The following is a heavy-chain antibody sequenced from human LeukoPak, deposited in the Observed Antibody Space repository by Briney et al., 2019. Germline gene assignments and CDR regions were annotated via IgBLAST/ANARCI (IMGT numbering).Heavy chain of an antibody. J-gene: IGHJ4*02. D-gene: IGHD1-20*01. CDR3: ATITGSPDY. Sequence: PGGSLRLSCAASGFTFSSYGMHWVRQAPGKGLEWVALISHDGENKFYADSVRGRFTISRDNSRNTVYLQMGSLRAEDTSLYYCATITGSPDYWGQGSLVTVSS. CDR1: GFTFSSYG. CDR2: ISHDGENK. V-gene: IGHV3-30*02.